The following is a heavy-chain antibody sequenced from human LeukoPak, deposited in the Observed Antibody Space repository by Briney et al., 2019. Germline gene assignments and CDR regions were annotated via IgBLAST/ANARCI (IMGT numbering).Heavy chain of an antibody. D-gene: IGHD3-22*01. Sequence: SETLYLTCTVSGGSISSYYWSWIRQPAGKRLEWIGRIYTSGSTNYNPSLKSRVTMSVDTSKNQFSLKLSSVTAADTAVYYCARAGDSSGYEYYFDYWGQGTLVTVSS. J-gene: IGHJ4*02. CDR2: IYTSGST. CDR3: ARAGDSSGYEYYFDY. V-gene: IGHV4-4*07. CDR1: GGSISSYY.